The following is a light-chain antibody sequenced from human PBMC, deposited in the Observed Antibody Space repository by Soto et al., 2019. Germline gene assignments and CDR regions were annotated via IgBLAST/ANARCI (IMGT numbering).Light chain of an antibody. CDR1: QSVSSH. CDR2: GAS. V-gene: IGKV3-15*01. Sequence: EVVMRQSPATLSVSPGESATLSCRASQSVSSHLGWFQQKPGQVPRLLIYGASNRVPGIPARFSGSGSGTEFTLTISGLESEDFAVYYCQQASNWPRTFGQGTKVDIK. CDR3: QQASNWPRT. J-gene: IGKJ1*01.